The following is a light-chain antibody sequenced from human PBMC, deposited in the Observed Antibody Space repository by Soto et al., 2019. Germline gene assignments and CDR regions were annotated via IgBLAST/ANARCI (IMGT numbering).Light chain of an antibody. CDR1: QSVSSN. CDR2: GAS. CDR3: QQYGSSGT. Sequence: EIVMTQSPATLSVSPGERATLSCRASQSVSSNLAWYQQKPGQAPRLIISGASNRATGIPDRFSGSGSGTDFTLTISRLEPEDFAVYYCQQYGSSGTFGQGTKVDIK. V-gene: IGKV3-20*01. J-gene: IGKJ1*01.